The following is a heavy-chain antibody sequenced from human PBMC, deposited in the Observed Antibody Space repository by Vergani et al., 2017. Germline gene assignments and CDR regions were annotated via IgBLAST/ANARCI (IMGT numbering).Heavy chain of an antibody. CDR3: VRDRRYTSITDY. CDR1: GFSFSNYW. D-gene: IGHD6-13*01. V-gene: IGHV3-7*03. J-gene: IGHJ4*02. Sequence: EVQLVESGGGLVQPGGSLRLSCAASGFSFSNYWMNWVRQAPGKGLEWVANIKPDGSEKYYVDSVKGRCTISRDNAKNSLYLQMNSLRAEDTAVYYCVRDRRYTSITDYWGQGTLVTVSS. CDR2: IKPDGSEK.